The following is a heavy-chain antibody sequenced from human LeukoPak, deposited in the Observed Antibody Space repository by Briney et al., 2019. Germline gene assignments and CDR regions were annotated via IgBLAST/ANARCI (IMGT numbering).Heavy chain of an antibody. V-gene: IGHV3-21*01. CDR3: ARDGDESQIDY. J-gene: IGHJ4*02. D-gene: IGHD7-27*01. CDR1: GFTFSSYS. Sequence: GGSLRLSCAASGFTFSSYSMNWVRQAPGKGLEWVSPISGSSSYIYYADSVKGRFTISRDNAKNSLYLQMNSLRAEDTAVYYCARDGDESQIDYWGQGTLVTVSS. CDR2: ISGSSSYI.